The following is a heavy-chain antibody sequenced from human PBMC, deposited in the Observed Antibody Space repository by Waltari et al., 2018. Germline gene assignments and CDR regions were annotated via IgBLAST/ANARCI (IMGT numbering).Heavy chain of an antibody. CDR3: ARGPEGCHDY. D-gene: IGHD2-15*01. V-gene: IGHV4-34*11. CDR1: GGSFSGYY. CDR2: IYYSGST. J-gene: IGHJ4*02. Sequence: QVQLQQWGAGLLKPSETLSLTCAVYGGSFSGYYWSWIRQPPGKGLEWIGYIYYSGSTNYNPYLKSRVTISVDTSKNQFSLKLSSVTAADTAVYYCARGPEGCHDYWGQGTLVTVSS.